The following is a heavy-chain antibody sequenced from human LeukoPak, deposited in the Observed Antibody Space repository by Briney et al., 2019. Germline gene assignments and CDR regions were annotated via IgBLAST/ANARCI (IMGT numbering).Heavy chain of an antibody. CDR3: ARWFTITSGDYDILTGSYHRGMDV. Sequence: GASVKVSCKASGGTFISYAISRVRQAPGQGLEWMGRIIPILGIANYAQKFQGRVTITADKSTGTAYMELSSLRSEDTAVYYCARWFTITSGDYDILTGSYHRGMDVWGQGTTVTVSS. V-gene: IGHV1-69*04. J-gene: IGHJ6*02. CDR1: GGTFISYA. CDR2: IIPILGIA. D-gene: IGHD3-9*01.